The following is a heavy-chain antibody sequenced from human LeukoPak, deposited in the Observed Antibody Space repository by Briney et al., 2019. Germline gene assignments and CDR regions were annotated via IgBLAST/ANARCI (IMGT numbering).Heavy chain of an antibody. D-gene: IGHD6-13*01. V-gene: IGHV4-59*01. Sequence: SETLSLTCTVSGGSISSYYWSWIRQPPGKGLEWIGYIYYSGSTNYNPSLKSRVTISIDTSKNQFSLKLSSVTAADTAVYYCARPSTAGDPIDHWGQGTLVTVSS. CDR2: IYYSGST. CDR3: ARPSTAGDPIDH. CDR1: GGSISSYY. J-gene: IGHJ4*02.